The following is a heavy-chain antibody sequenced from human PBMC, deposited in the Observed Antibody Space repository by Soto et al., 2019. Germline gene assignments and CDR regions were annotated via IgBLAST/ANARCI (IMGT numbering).Heavy chain of an antibody. V-gene: IGHV1-69*13. CDR3: AGGRGLAAHGRSPCGMDV. CDR1: GGTFSSYA. D-gene: IGHD6-13*01. J-gene: IGHJ6*02. Sequence: SVKVSCKASGGTFSSYAISWVRQAPGQGLEWMGGIIPIFGTANYAQKFQGRVTITADESTSTAYMELSSLRSEDTAVYYCAGGRGLAAHGRSPCGMDVWGQGTTVTVSS. CDR2: IIPIFGTA.